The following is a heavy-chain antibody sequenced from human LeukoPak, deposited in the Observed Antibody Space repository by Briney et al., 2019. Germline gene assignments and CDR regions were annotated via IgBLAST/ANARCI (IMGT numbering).Heavy chain of an antibody. J-gene: IGHJ4*02. D-gene: IGHD4-17*01. V-gene: IGHV1-69*05. CDR2: IIPIFGTA. Sequence: SVKVSCKASGGTFSSYAISWVRQAPGQGLEWMGGIIPIFGTAHYAQRFQGRVTITTDESTSTAYMELSSLRSEDTAVYYCARLRDYGEEFDYWGQGTLVTVSS. CDR1: GGTFSSYA. CDR3: ARLRDYGEEFDY.